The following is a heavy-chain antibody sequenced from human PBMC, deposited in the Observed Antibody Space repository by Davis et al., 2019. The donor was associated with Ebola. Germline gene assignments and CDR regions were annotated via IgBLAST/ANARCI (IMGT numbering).Heavy chain of an antibody. Sequence: GESLKISCVASGFTFSGSAMHWVRQASGKGLEWVGRIRSKANSYATAYAASVKGRFTISRDDSKNTAYLQMNSLKTEDTAVYYCTGTTVTSDYWGQGTLVTVSS. J-gene: IGHJ4*02. CDR1: GFTFSGSA. D-gene: IGHD4-11*01. CDR3: TGTTVTSDY. V-gene: IGHV3-73*01. CDR2: IRSKANSYAT.